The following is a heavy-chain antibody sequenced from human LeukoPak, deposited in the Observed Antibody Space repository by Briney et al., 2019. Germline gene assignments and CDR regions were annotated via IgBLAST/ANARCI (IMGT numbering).Heavy chain of an antibody. CDR2: ISAHNGNT. Sequence: GASVKVSCKASGYTFTSYPISWVRQAPGQGLEWMGWISAHNGNTNYAQNLQGRVTMTTDTSTSTAYMELRSLRSDDTAVYYCARGARWVVVVPAAMLDFWSGYPPPNDYYMDVWGKGTTVTVSS. CDR3: ARGARWVVVVPAAMLDFWSGYPPPNDYYMDV. V-gene: IGHV1-18*01. CDR1: GYTFTSYP. J-gene: IGHJ6*03. D-gene: IGHD2-2*01.